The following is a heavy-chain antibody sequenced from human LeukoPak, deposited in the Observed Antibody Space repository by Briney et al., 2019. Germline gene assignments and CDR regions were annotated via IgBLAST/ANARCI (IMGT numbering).Heavy chain of an antibody. J-gene: IGHJ4*02. CDR1: GFTFSSYS. CDR3: AKTRTAVATFDH. Sequence: GGSLRLSCAASGFTFSSYSMNWVRQAPGKGLEWASSISSSSSYIYYADSVKGRFTISRDNAKNSLYLQMNSLRAEDTAVYYCAKTRTAVATFDHWGQGTLVTVSS. CDR2: ISSSSSYI. D-gene: IGHD6-19*01. V-gene: IGHV3-21*01.